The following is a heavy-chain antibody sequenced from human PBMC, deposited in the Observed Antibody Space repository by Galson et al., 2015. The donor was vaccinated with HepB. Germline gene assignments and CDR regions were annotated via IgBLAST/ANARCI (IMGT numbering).Heavy chain of an antibody. CDR2: ISSSSSYI. CDR3: ATDCSGIQLWLRPIGPCDY. J-gene: IGHJ4*02. D-gene: IGHD5-18*01. Sequence: SLRLSCAASGFTFSSYSMNWVRQAPGKGLEWVSSISSSSSYIYYADSVKGRFTISRDNAKNSLYLQMNSLRAEDTAVYYCATDCSGIQLWLRPIGPCDYWGQGTLVTVSS. CDR1: GFTFSSYS. V-gene: IGHV3-21*01.